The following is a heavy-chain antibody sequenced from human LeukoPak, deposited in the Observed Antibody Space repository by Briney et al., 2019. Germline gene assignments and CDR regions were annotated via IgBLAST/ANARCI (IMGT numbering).Heavy chain of an antibody. V-gene: IGHV6-1*01. CDR2: TYYRSKWYN. D-gene: IGHD5-24*01. CDR3: ARGGQGDGYSADEAFDF. J-gene: IGHJ3*01. CDR1: GDSVSGNSTA. Sequence: KTSQTLSLTCAISGDSVSGNSTAYNWIRQSPSRGLEWLGRTYYRSKWYNDYAVSVKSRIIINPDTSKNQLSLQLKSVTPEDTAVYHCARGGQGDGYSADEAFDFWGQGTMVTVSS.